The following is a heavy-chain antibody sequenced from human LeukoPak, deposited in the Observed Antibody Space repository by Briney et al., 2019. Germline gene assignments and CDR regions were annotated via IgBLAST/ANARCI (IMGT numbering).Heavy chain of an antibody. Sequence: GASVKVSCKASGFTFTSSAVQWVRQARGQRLEWIGWIVVGSGNTNYAQKFQERVTITRDMSTSTAYMELSSLRSEDTAVYYCAAPSDQWFGELHKNFDYWGQGTLVTVSS. CDR3: AAPSDQWFGELHKNFDY. V-gene: IGHV1-58*01. J-gene: IGHJ4*02. CDR2: IVVGSGNT. D-gene: IGHD3-10*01. CDR1: GFTFTSSA.